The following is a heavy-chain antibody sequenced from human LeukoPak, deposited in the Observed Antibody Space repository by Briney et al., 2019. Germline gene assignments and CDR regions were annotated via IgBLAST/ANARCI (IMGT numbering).Heavy chain of an antibody. V-gene: IGHV6-1*01. CDR1: GDSVSSKNGA. J-gene: IGHJ5*02. Sequence: SQTLSLTCAISGDSVSSKNGAWNWIRQSPSRGLEWLGRTYYRSEWYNDYAVSVKSRITINPDTSKNQFSLELNSVTPEDTAVYYCTRDCDSSCRFDPWGQGTLVTVSS. CDR2: TYYRSEWYN. D-gene: IGHD6-6*01. CDR3: TRDCDSSCRFDP.